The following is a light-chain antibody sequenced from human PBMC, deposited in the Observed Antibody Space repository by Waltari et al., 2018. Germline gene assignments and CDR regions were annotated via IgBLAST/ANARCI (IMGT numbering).Light chain of an antibody. Sequence: EIVLTQSPGTLSLSPGESATLSCRASQSVSRSLAWYQQKPGQAPRLLIYDASTRATGIPDRFSDSGSGTDFSLTISRLEPEDFAVYYCQKYVSLPATFGQGTKVEIK. CDR2: DAS. V-gene: IGKV3-20*01. J-gene: IGKJ1*01. CDR1: QSVSRS. CDR3: QKYVSLPAT.